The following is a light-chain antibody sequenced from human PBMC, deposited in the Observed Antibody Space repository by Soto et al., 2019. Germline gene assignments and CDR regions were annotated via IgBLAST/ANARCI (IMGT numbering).Light chain of an antibody. CDR1: QSVSSSY. J-gene: IGKJ2*01. Sequence: EIVLTQSPGTLSLSPGERATLSCRASQSVSSSYLAWYQQKPGQAPRLLIYGASSRATGLPDRFSGSGSGTDFTLTISTLEPEDFPVYYCQQYGSSPPYTFGQGTKLEIK. V-gene: IGKV3-20*01. CDR3: QQYGSSPPYT. CDR2: GAS.